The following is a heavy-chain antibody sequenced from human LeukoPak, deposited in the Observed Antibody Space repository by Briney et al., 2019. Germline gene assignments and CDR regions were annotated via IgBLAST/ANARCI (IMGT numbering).Heavy chain of an antibody. V-gene: IGHV3-7*01. J-gene: IGHJ3*02. Sequence: GGSLRLSCAASGFTFSSYWMSCVRQAPGKGLERVANIKQDGSEKYYVDSVKGRFTISRDNAKNSLYLQMNSLRAEDTAVYYCARVRDDFWSGHSAFDIWGQGAMVTVSS. D-gene: IGHD3-3*01. CDR3: ARVRDDFWSGHSAFDI. CDR2: IKQDGSEK. CDR1: GFTFSSYW.